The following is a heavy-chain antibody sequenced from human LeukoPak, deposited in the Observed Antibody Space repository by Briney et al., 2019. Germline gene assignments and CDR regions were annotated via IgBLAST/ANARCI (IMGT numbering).Heavy chain of an antibody. Sequence: SETPSLTCTVSGGSISSSSYYWGWIRQPPGKGLEWIGSIYYSGSTYYNPSLKSRVTISVDTSKNQFSLKLSSVTAADTAVYYCARALFDYYYYYMDVWGKGTTVTVSS. J-gene: IGHJ6*03. D-gene: IGHD3-3*01. CDR2: IYYSGST. CDR1: GGSISSSSYY. V-gene: IGHV4-39*01. CDR3: ARALFDYYYYYMDV.